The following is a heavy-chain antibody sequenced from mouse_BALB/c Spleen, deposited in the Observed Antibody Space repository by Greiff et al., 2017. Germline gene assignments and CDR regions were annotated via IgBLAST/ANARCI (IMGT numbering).Heavy chain of an antibody. V-gene: IGHV1S29*02. D-gene: IGHD1-1*01. Sequence: EVQLQESGPELVKPGASVKISCKASGYTFTDYNMHWVKQSHGKSLEWIGYIYPYNGGTGYNQKFKSKATLTVDNSSSTAYMELRSLTSEDSAVYYCARGGTTVPLFAYWGQGTLVTVSA. CDR3: ARGGTTVPLFAY. CDR1: GYTFTDYN. CDR2: IYPYNGGT. J-gene: IGHJ3*01.